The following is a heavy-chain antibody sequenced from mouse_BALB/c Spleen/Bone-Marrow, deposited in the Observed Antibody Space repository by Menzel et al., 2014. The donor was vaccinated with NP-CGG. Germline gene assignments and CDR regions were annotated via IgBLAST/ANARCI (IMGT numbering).Heavy chain of an antibody. CDR3: TRVITAVLATRAMDY. J-gene: IGHJ4*01. CDR2: IYPGNCDT. V-gene: IGHV1-5*01. D-gene: IGHD1-1*01. CDR1: GYTFTSYW. Sequence: VQLQQSGTVLARPGASVKMSCKASGYTFTSYWMHWVKQRPGQGLEWIGAIYPGNCDTSYNQKFKGKAKLTAVTSTSTAYMELSSLTNEDSAVYYCTRVITAVLATRAMDYWGQGSSVTVPS.